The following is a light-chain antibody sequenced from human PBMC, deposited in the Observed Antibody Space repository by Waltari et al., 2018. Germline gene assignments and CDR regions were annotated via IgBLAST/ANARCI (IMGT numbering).Light chain of an antibody. CDR1: SSDIGFYNY. CDR2: DVS. J-gene: IGLJ3*02. V-gene: IGLV2-14*03. CDR3: NSYAGSSSWV. Sequence: QSALTQPASVSGSPGQSITISCTGTSSDIGFYNYVSWYQQHPGKAPKLMIYDVSERHSVGTNRFSGSKSGTTASLTISGLQAEDEADYYCNSYAGSSSWVFGGVTKLTVL.